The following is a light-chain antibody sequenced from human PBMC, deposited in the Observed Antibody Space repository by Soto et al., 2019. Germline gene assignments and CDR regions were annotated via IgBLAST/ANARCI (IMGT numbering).Light chain of an antibody. CDR2: KAS. V-gene: IGKV1-5*03. CDR3: QQYNSYPWT. J-gene: IGKJ1*01. CDR1: QSISTW. Sequence: IQMTQSPSTLSASVGDRVTITFRASQSISTWLAWYQQKPGKDTKIMIYKASTLEVGVPSRFSGSGSGTEFTLTISTLQPSDFATYYCQQYNSYPWTFGQGTKVDIK.